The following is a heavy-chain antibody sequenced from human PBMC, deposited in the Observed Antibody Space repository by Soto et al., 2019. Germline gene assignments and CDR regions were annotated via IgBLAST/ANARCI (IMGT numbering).Heavy chain of an antibody. Sequence: QVQLVQSGAEVKKPGASVKVSCKASGYTFTSYDINWVRQATGQGLEWMGWMNPNSGNTGYAQKFQGRVTMTRNTSRSTAYMTLSSLRSEDTAVYYCARLDGFGVYYGMDVWGQGTTVTVSS. D-gene: IGHD3-10*01. CDR3: ARLDGFGVYYGMDV. V-gene: IGHV1-8*01. J-gene: IGHJ6*02. CDR1: GYTFTSYD. CDR2: MNPNSGNT.